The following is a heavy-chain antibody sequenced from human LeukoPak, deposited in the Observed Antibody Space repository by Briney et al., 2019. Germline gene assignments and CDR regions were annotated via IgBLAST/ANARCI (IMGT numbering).Heavy chain of an antibody. V-gene: IGHV4-38-2*02. J-gene: IGHJ4*02. CDR3: ARGNKVWWLPYFDY. Sequence: SETLSLTCTVSGYSVSSGYYWGWIRQPPGKGLEWSGSIYHSGSTYYNPSLKSRVTISVDTSKNQFSLKLSSVTAADTAVYYCARGNKVWWLPYFDYWGQGTLVTVSS. CDR1: GYSVSSGYY. D-gene: IGHD5-12*01. CDR2: IYHSGST.